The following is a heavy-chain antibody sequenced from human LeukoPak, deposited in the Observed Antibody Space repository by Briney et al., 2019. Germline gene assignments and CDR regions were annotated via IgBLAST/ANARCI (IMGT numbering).Heavy chain of an antibody. CDR2: INHSGGT. Sequence: NPSETLSLTCAVYGGSFSGYYWSWIRQPPGKGLEWIGEINHSGGTNYNPSLKSRVTISVDTSKNQFSLKLSSVTAADTAVYYCARGHPRGEWLLTLASFAFDIWGQGTMVTVSS. V-gene: IGHV4-34*01. J-gene: IGHJ3*02. CDR3: ARGHPRGEWLLTLASFAFDI. D-gene: IGHD3-3*01. CDR1: GGSFSGYY.